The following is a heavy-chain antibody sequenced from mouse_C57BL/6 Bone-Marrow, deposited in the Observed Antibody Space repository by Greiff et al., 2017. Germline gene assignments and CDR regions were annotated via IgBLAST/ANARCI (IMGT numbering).Heavy chain of an antibody. V-gene: IGHV1-50*01. Sequence: QVQLQQPGAELVKPGASVKLSCKASGYTFTSYWMQWVQQRPGQGLEWIGEIDPSDSYTNYNPKFKGKATLSVDTSSSTVYMQISSLTAEDSAVYYCAREGYYYGNYWYFDVWGTGTTVTVSS. CDR1: GYTFTSYW. D-gene: IGHD1-1*01. CDR2: IDPSDSYT. CDR3: AREGYYYGNYWYFDV. J-gene: IGHJ1*03.